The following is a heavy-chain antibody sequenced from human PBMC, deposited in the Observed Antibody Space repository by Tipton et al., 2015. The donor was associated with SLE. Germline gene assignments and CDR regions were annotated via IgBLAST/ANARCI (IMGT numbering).Heavy chain of an antibody. CDR3: AREETSHFGYYYYGMDV. D-gene: IGHD3-10*01. V-gene: IGHV4-59*11. Sequence: SLTCTVSGGSISSHYWSWIRQPPGKGLEWIGYIYYSGSTNYNPSLKSRVTISVDTSKNQFSLKLSSVTAADTAVYYCAREETSHFGYYYYGMDVWGQGTTVTVSS. CDR2: IYYSGST. J-gene: IGHJ6*02. CDR1: GGSISSHY.